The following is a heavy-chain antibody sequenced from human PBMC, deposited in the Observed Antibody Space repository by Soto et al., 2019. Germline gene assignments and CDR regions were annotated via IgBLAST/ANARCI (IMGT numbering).Heavy chain of an antibody. V-gene: IGHV3-7*04. Sequence: EVQLVESGGGLVQPGGSLRLSCAASGFTLSSYWMSWVRQAPGKGLEWVANIKQDGSEKYYVDSVKGRFTISRDNAKNSLYLQMNSLRAEDTAVYYCARYLYSSSWYHPFDSWGQRTLVTVSS. D-gene: IGHD6-13*01. CDR3: ARYLYSSSWYHPFDS. J-gene: IGHJ4*02. CDR1: GFTLSSYW. CDR2: IKQDGSEK.